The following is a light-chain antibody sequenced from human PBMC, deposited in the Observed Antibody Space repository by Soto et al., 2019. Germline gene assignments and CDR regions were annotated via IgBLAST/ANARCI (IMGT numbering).Light chain of an antibody. J-gene: IGKJ4*01. Sequence: EAVLSQSPATVSLSPGDRATLPCRASQSVSSNKLAWYQQKPGQAPRLLIYDTSNRATGVPARFSGSGSGTDFTLTISSLEPEDFAVYYCQHRSSWPLTFGGGTNVDI. CDR2: DTS. CDR3: QHRSSWPLT. CDR1: QSVSSN. V-gene: IGKV3-11*01.